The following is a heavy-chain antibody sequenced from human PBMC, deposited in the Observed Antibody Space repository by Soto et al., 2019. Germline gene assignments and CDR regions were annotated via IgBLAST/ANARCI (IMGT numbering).Heavy chain of an antibody. CDR2: INAGNGNT. J-gene: IGHJ6*02. V-gene: IGHV1-3*01. CDR1: GYTFTSYA. Sequence: QVQLVQSGAEVKKPGASVKISCKASGYTFTSYALHWVRQAPGQRLEWMGWINAGNGNTKYSKKFQGRVTITRDTSASTVYMELSSLRSEDTAVYYCARDSGGMDVWGQGTTVTVSS. CDR3: ARDSGGMDV.